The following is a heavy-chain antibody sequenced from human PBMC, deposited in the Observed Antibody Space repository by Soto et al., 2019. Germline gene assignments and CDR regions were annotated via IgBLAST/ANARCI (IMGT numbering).Heavy chain of an antibody. V-gene: IGHV1-69*01. D-gene: IGHD2-2*02. CDR2: IIPIFGTA. CDR1: GGTFSSYA. Sequence: QVQLVQSGAEVKKPGSSVKVSCKASGGTFSSYAISWVRQAPGQGLEWMGGIIPIFGTANYAQKFQGRVTITADESTSTAYMELSSLRSEDTAVYYCASTLGYCSSTSCYRDLDYWGQGTLVTVSP. CDR3: ASTLGYCSSTSCYRDLDY. J-gene: IGHJ4*02.